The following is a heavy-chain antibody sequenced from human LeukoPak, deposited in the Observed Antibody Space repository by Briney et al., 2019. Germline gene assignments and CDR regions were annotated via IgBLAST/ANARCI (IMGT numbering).Heavy chain of an antibody. D-gene: IGHD1-26*01. J-gene: IGHJ4*02. V-gene: IGHV4-39*01. CDR3: AKSGGYGLIDY. CDR1: GGSITSSSYY. CDR2: IYYSGST. Sequence: SETLSLTCTVSGGSITSSSYYWVWIRQPPRRGLEWIGNIYYSGSTYYNASLQSRVTISIDTSKNQFSLRLSSVTAADTAMYFCAKSGGYGLIDYWGQGTLVTVSS.